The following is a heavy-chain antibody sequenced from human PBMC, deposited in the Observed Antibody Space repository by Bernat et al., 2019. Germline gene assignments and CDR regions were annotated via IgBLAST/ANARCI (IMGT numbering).Heavy chain of an antibody. J-gene: IGHJ4*02. D-gene: IGHD3-16*01. CDR3: AKDRGGVAYYFDY. V-gene: IGHV3-30*18. CDR2: ISYDGSNK. CDR1: GFTFSSYG. Sequence: QVQLVESGGGVVQPGRSLRLSCAASGFTFSSYGMHWVRQAPGKGLEWVAVISYDGSNKYYEDSVKGRFTISRDNSKNTLYLQMNSLRAEDTAVYYCAKDRGGVAYYFDYWGQGTLVTVSS.